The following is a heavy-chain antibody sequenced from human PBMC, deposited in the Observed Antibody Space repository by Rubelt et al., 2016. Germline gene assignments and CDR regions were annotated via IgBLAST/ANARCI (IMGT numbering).Heavy chain of an antibody. D-gene: IGHD5-12*01. J-gene: IGHJ4*02. CDR2: INHSGST. Sequence: QVQLQQWGAGLLKPSETLSLTCAVYGGSFSGYYWSWIRQPPGKGLEWIGEINHSGSTNYNPSLKGRVTISVDTAKNQFSLKLSSVTAADTAVYYCASYDSGYDWGQGTLVTVSS. CDR1: GGSFSGYY. V-gene: IGHV4-34*01. CDR3: ASYDSGYD.